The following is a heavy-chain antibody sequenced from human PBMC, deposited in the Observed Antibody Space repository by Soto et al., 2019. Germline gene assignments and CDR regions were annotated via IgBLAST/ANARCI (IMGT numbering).Heavy chain of an antibody. V-gene: IGHV3-15*01. CDR2: IKSKTDGGTT. CDR3: TTDNHLGAFDI. Sequence: PGKGLEWVGRIKSKTDGGTTDYAAPVKGRFTISRDDSKNTLYLQMNSLKTEDTAVYYCTTDNHLGAFDIWGQGTMVTV. J-gene: IGHJ3*02.